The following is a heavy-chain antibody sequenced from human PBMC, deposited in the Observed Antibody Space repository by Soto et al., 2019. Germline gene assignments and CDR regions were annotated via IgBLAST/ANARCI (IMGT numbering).Heavy chain of an antibody. CDR3: ARDRLYGSGKYNPPPDS. CDR2: IWYDGTNT. V-gene: IGHV3-33*01. Sequence: QVQLVESGGGVVQPGRSLRLSCAASGFTFSSYGMHWVRQAPGKGLEWVALIWYDGTNTYYADSVKGRFTISRDNSKNTLFLQMNSLRPEDTAVYYCARDRLYGSGKYNPPPDSWGQGTLVTVSS. J-gene: IGHJ4*02. CDR1: GFTFSSYG. D-gene: IGHD3-10*01.